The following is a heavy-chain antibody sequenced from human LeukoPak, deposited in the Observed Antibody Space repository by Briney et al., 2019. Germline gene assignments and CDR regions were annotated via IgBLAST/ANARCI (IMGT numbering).Heavy chain of an antibody. Sequence: GGSLRLSCAASGYTFSSYWMHWVRQAPGKGLVWVSRINSDGSSTSYADSVKGRFTISRDNAKNTLYLQMNSLRAEDTAVYYYAREGYSGYLLDYWGQGTLVTVSS. D-gene: IGHD5-12*01. CDR2: INSDGSST. J-gene: IGHJ4*02. V-gene: IGHV3-74*01. CDR3: AREGYSGYLLDY. CDR1: GYTFSSYW.